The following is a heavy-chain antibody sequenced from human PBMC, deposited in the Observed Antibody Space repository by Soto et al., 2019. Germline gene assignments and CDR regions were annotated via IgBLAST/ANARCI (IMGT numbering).Heavy chain of an antibody. CDR2: IYYSGST. V-gene: IGHV4-59*08. J-gene: IGHJ4*02. Sequence: SETLSLTCTVSGGSISSYYWSWIRQPPGKGLEWIGYIYYSGSTNYNPSLKSRVTISVDTSKNQFSLKLSSVTAADTAVYYCARHIVATSNLDYWGQGTLVTVSS. D-gene: IGHD5-12*01. CDR3: ARHIVATSNLDY. CDR1: GGSISSYY.